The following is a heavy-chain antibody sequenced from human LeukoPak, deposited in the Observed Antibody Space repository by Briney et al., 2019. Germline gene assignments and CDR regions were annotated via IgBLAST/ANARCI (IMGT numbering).Heavy chain of an antibody. D-gene: IGHD2-2*01. Sequence: ASVKVSCKASGYTFTGYYMHWVRQAPGQGLEWMGWINPNSGGTNYAQKFQGRVTMTRDTSISTAYMELSRLRSDDTAVYYCARVSYCSSTSCYYFDYWGQGTLVTVSS. CDR1: GYTFTGYY. CDR2: INPNSGGT. CDR3: ARVSYCSSTSCYYFDY. J-gene: IGHJ4*02. V-gene: IGHV1-2*02.